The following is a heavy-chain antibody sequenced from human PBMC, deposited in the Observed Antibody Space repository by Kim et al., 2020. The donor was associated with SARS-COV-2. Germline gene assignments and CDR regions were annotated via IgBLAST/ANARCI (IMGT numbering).Heavy chain of an antibody. D-gene: IGHD3-10*01. J-gene: IGHJ4*02. Sequence: YADSVKGRFTISRDNSKNSLYLQMNSLRTEDTALYYCAKDMGRFGEFADGWGQGTLVTVSS. V-gene: IGHV3-43*01. CDR3: AKDMGRFGEFADG.